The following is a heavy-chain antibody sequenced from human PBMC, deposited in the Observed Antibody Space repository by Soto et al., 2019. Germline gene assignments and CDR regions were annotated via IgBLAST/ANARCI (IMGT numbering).Heavy chain of an antibody. CDR2: INHSGST. CDR3: ARASRYCTNGVCYFYYYYGMNV. D-gene: IGHD2-8*01. J-gene: IGHJ6*02. CDR1: GGSFSGYY. Sequence: SETLSLTCAVYGGSFSGYYWSWIRQPPGKGLEWIGEINHSGSTNYNPSLKSRVTISVDTSKNQFSLKLSSVTAADTAVYYCARASRYCTNGVCYFYYYYGMNVWGQGTTVTVSS. V-gene: IGHV4-34*01.